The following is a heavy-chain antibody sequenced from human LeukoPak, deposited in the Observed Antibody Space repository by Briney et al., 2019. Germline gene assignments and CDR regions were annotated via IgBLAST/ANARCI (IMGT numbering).Heavy chain of an antibody. CDR3: ARDNSRYGSGSYSDY. D-gene: IGHD3-10*01. Sequence: GGSLRLSCAASGFTFSSYSMNWVRQAPGKGLEWVSYISSSSSTIYYADSVKGRFTISRDNAKNSLYLQTNSLRAEDTAVYYCARDNSRYGSGSYSDYWGQGTLVTVSS. J-gene: IGHJ4*02. CDR2: ISSSSSTI. V-gene: IGHV3-48*04. CDR1: GFTFSSYS.